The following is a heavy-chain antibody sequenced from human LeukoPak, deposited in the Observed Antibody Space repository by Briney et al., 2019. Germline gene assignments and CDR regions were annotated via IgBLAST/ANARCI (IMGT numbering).Heavy chain of an antibody. D-gene: IGHD4-17*01. CDR2: IYSGGST. J-gene: IGHJ4*02. CDR3: ARRPLYGDYYFDY. CDR1: GFTVSSNY. V-gene: IGHV3-66*04. Sequence: GGSLRLSCAASGFTVSSNYMSRVRQAPGKRLEWVSVIYSGGSTYYADSVKGRFTISRDNSKNTLYLQMNSLRAEDTAVYYCARRPLYGDYYFDYWGQGTLVTVSS.